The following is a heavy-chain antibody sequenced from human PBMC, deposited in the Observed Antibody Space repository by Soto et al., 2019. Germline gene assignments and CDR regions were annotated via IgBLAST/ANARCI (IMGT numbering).Heavy chain of an antibody. V-gene: IGHV4-31*03. Sequence: QVPLQESGPGLVKPSQTLSLTCTVSGGSISSGGYYWSWIRQHPGKGLEWIGYIYYSGSTYYNPSLKSRVTISVDTSKNQCSLKLSSVTAADTAVYYCARGGYYDSSGYYRGYFDYWGQGTLVTVSS. CDR3: ARGGYYDSSGYYRGYFDY. D-gene: IGHD3-22*01. CDR1: GGSISSGGYY. CDR2: IYYSGST. J-gene: IGHJ4*02.